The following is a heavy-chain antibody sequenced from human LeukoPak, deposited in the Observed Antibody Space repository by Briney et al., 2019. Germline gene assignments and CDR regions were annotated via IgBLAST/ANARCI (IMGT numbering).Heavy chain of an antibody. J-gene: IGHJ4*02. D-gene: IGHD5-12*01. CDR2: ISSSGAYI. CDR1: GFPFSTYD. Sequence: GGSLRLSCAASGFPFSTYDMNWVRQAPGKGLEWVSSISSSGAYIYYADSVKGRFTISRDNAKNLLYLQMNSLRAEDTAVYYCALRAGDYWGQGTLVTVSS. CDR3: ALRAGDY. V-gene: IGHV3-21*01.